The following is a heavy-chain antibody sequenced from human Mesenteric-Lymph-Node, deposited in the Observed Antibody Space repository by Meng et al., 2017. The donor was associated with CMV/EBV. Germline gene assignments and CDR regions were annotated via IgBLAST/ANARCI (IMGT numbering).Heavy chain of an antibody. CDR3: ATQHRGPTDGFDI. CDR1: GGSIGMSIYY. J-gene: IGHJ3*02. D-gene: IGHD1-1*01. CDR2: IHYSGST. Sequence: LQESGPGLVKRSETRSLTVTVLGGSIGMSIYYWGWIRQSPGKGLEWIGSIHYSGSTYYNPSLKSRVTISVDTSKNQFSLKLSSVTAADTAVYDCATQHRGPTDGFDIWGQGTMVTVSS. V-gene: IGHV4-39*07.